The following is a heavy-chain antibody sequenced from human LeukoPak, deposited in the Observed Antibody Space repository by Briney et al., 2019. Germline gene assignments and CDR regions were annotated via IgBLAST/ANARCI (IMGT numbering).Heavy chain of an antibody. D-gene: IGHD3-9*01. CDR1: GFTFSSYA. V-gene: IGHV3-23*01. CDR3: AKDAGGYDILTGYYKDYFDY. J-gene: IGHJ4*02. CDR2: ISGSGGST. Sequence: PGGSLRLSCVASGFTFSSYAMSWVRQAPGKGLEWVSYISGSGGSTYYADSVKGRFTISRDNLKNTVYLQMISLRAEDSALYYCAKDAGGYDILTGYYKDYFDYWGQGTLVTVSS.